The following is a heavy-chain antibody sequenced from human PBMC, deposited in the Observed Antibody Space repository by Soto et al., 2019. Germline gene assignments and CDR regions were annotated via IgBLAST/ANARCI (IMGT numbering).Heavy chain of an antibody. CDR2: IYWTDDK. CDR3: AHRPNWGMGCLGP. D-gene: IGHD3-16*01. CDR1: GFSLNSGGGG. J-gene: IGHJ6*02. Sequence: QITLKESGPALVKPTQTLTLTCTLSGFSLNSGGGGVVWFRQPPGKALEWLALIYWTDDKTYSPSLRNSLTVNKDTFRNHILLTMTNVDPADTATYYCAHRPNWGMGCLGPWGQGTTVTVSS. V-gene: IGHV2-5*01.